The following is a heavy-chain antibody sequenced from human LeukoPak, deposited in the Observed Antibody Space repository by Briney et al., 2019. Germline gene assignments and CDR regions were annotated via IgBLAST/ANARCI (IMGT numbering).Heavy chain of an antibody. J-gene: IGHJ5*02. CDR3: ARGRWFDP. CDR1: GFTFSTYA. V-gene: IGHV3-7*01. Sequence: PGGSLRLSCAASGFTFSTYAMSWVRQIPGKGLEWVANIKQDGSEKYYVDSVKGRFTISRDNAKNSLYLQMNSLRAEDTAVYYCARGRWFDPWGQGTLVTVSS. CDR2: IKQDGSEK.